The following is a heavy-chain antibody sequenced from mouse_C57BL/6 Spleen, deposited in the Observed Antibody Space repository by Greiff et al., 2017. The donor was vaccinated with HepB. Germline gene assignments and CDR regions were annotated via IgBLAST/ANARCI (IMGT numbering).Heavy chain of an antibody. J-gene: IGHJ2*01. CDR2: IHPNSGST. Sequence: VQLQQPGAELVKPGASVKLSCKASGYTFTSYWMHWVKQRPGQGLEWIGMIHPNSGSTNYNEKFKSKATLTVDKSSSTAYMQLSSLTSEDSAVYYCAREGVYDGPFDYWGQGTTLTVSS. D-gene: IGHD2-3*01. CDR3: AREGVYDGPFDY. CDR1: GYTFTSYW. V-gene: IGHV1-64*01.